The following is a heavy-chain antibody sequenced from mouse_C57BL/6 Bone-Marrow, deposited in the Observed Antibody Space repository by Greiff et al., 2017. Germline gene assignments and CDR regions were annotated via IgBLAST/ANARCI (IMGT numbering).Heavy chain of an antibody. CDR1: GYSITSGYY. V-gene: IGHV3-6*01. CDR3: AREGYYYAMDY. Sequence: ESGPGLVKPSQSLSLTCSVTGYSITSGYYWNWIRQFPGNKLEWMGYISYDGSNNSNPSLKNRISITRDTSKNQFFLKLNSVTTEDTATYYCAREGYYYAMDYWGQGTSVTVSS. D-gene: IGHD2-14*01. J-gene: IGHJ4*01. CDR2: ISYDGSN.